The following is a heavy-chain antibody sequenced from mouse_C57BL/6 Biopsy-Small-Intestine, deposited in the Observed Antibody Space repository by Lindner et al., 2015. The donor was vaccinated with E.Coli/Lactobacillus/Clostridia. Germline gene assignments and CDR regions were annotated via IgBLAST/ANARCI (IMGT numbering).Heavy chain of an antibody. D-gene: IGHD2-3*01. CDR2: INPSTGGT. J-gene: IGHJ2*01. CDR3: ARRGGYDNYYFDY. V-gene: IGHV1-42*01. CDR1: GYSFTGYY. Sequence: EVQLQESGPGLVKPGASVKISCKASGYSFTGYYMNWVKQSPEKSLEWIGEINPSTGGTTYNQKFKAKATLTVDKSSSTAYMQLKSLTSEDSAVYYCARRGGYDNYYFDYWGQGTTLTVSS.